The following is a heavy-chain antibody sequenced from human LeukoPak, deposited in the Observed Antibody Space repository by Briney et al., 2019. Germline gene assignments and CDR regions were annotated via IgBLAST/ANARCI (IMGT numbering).Heavy chain of an antibody. Sequence: ASVKVSCKASGNTFTGDFMQWVRRAPGQGLEWMGWINVNSGGTHYAQKFQGRVSMTSDTPIATAYMELSGLRSDDTAVYYCASYSDSPKEFDKWGQGTLVSVSS. CDR3: ASYSDSPKEFDK. D-gene: IGHD1-26*01. CDR2: INVNSGGT. J-gene: IGHJ4*02. CDR1: GNTFTGDF. V-gene: IGHV1-2*02.